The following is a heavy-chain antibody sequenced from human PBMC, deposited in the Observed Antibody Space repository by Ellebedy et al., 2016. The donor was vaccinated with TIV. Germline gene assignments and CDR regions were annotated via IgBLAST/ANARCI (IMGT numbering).Heavy chain of an antibody. CDR3: ARDRFGSNYYVDTGDY. V-gene: IGHV1-8*01. Sequence: ASVKVSXXASGYTFTSYDINWVRQATGQGLEWMGWMNPNSGNTGYAQKFQGRVTMTRNTSISTAYMELSSLRSEDTAVYYCARDRFGSNYYVDTGDYWGQGTLVTVSS. J-gene: IGHJ4*02. CDR1: GYTFTSYD. D-gene: IGHD3-16*01. CDR2: MNPNSGNT.